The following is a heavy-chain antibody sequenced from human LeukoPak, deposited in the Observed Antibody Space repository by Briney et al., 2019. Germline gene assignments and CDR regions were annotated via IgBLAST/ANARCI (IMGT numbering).Heavy chain of an antibody. CDR3: ARDPAYSSSEYFQH. CDR2: SSAYNGNT. CDR1: GGTFSSYA. V-gene: IGHV1-18*01. J-gene: IGHJ1*01. Sequence: ASVKISFKASGGTFSSYAISWVRQAPGQGLEWMGWSSAYNGNTNYAQKLQGRVTMTTDTSTSTAYMELRSLRSDDTAVYYCARDPAYSSSEYFQHWGQGTLVTVSS. D-gene: IGHD6-6*01.